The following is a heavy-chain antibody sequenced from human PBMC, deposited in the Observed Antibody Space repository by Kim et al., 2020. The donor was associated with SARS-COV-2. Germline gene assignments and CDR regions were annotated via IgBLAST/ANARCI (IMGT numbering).Heavy chain of an antibody. CDR3: ARDREYQLLRGNYYYYGMDV. Sequence: SETLSLTCTVSGGSVSSGSYYWSWIRQPPGKGLEWIGYIYYSGSTNYNPSLKSRVTISVDTSKNQFSLKLSSVTAADTAVYYCARDREYQLLRGNYYYYGMDVWGQGTTVTVSS. D-gene: IGHD2-2*01. V-gene: IGHV4-61*01. CDR2: IYYSGST. CDR1: GGSVSSGSYY. J-gene: IGHJ6*02.